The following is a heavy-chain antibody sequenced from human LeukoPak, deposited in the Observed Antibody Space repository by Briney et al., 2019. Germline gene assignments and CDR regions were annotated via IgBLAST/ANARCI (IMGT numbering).Heavy chain of an antibody. CDR3: ARGTRPTVVVIKVSLGY. CDR1: GYTFTGYY. CDR2: INPNSGGT. D-gene: IGHD3-22*01. Sequence: ASVKVSCKASGYTFTGYYMHWVRQVPGQGLEWMGWINPNSGGTNYAQKFQGRVTMTRDTSISTAYMELSRLRSDDTAVYYCARGTRPTVVVIKVSLGYWGQGTLVTVSS. V-gene: IGHV1-2*02. J-gene: IGHJ4*02.